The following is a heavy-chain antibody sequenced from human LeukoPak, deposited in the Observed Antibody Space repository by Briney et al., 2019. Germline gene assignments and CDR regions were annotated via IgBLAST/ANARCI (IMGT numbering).Heavy chain of an antibody. CDR2: ISSSSSTI. Sequence: GGSLRLSCAASGFTFSSYSMNWVRQAPWKGLEWVSYISSSSSTIYYADSVRGRFTISRDNAKNSLYLQMNRLRAEDTAVYYCASVPFWSGTSEFDPWGQGTLVTVSS. J-gene: IGHJ5*02. D-gene: IGHD3-3*01. CDR3: ASVPFWSGTSEFDP. V-gene: IGHV3-48*01. CDR1: GFTFSSYS.